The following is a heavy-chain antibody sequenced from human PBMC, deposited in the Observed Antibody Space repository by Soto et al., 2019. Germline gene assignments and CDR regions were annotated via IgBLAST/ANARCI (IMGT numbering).Heavy chain of an antibody. CDR2: IYYSGST. Sequence: SETLSLTCTVSGGSISSYYWSWIRQPPGKGLEWIGYIYYSGSTNYNPSLKSRVTISVDTSKNQFSLKLSSVTAADTAVYYCARVRYFDWLLLAGWFDPWGQGTLVTVSS. V-gene: IGHV4-59*01. CDR3: ARVRYFDWLLLAGWFDP. CDR1: GGSISSYY. D-gene: IGHD3-9*01. J-gene: IGHJ5*02.